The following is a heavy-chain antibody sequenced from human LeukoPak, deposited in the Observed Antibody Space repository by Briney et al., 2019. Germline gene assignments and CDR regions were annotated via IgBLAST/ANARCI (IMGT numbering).Heavy chain of an antibody. Sequence: ASVKVSCKASGGTFSSYAISWVRQAPGQGLEWMGGIIPIFGTANYAQKFQGRVTITTDESTSTAYMELSSLRSEDTAVYYCARGYSSGWDYYYYYYYMDVWGKGTTVTVSS. CDR1: GGTFSSYA. J-gene: IGHJ6*03. CDR3: ARGYSSGWDYYYYYYYMDV. D-gene: IGHD6-19*01. V-gene: IGHV1-69*05. CDR2: IIPIFGTA.